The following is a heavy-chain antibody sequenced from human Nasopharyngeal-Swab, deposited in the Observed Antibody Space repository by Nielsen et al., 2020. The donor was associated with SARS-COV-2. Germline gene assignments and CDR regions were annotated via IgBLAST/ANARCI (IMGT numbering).Heavy chain of an antibody. D-gene: IGHD1-1*01. CDR3: ARDPKLDPTTPFDY. Sequence: GGSLSLSCAASGFTVSSNYMSWVRQPPGKGLEWVSVIYSGGSTYYTDSVKGRFTISRDNSKNTLYLQMNSLRAEDTAVYYCARDPKLDPTTPFDYWGQGSLGTVSS. V-gene: IGHV3-66*01. CDR1: GFTVSSNY. CDR2: IYSGGST. J-gene: IGHJ4*02.